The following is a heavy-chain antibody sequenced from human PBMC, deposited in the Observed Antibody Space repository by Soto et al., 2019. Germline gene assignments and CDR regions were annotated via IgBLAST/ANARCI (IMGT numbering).Heavy chain of an antibody. CDR2: INPNSGGT. D-gene: IGHD3-22*01. V-gene: IGHV1-2*04. Sequence: ASVKVSCKASGYTFTGYYMHWVRQAPGQGLEWMGWINPNSGGTNYAQKFQGWVTMTRDTSISTAYMELSRLRSDDTAVYYCARAGSSSYFPKHYGMDVCGQGTTVTVSS. CDR1: GYTFTGYY. CDR3: ARAGSSSYFPKHYGMDV. J-gene: IGHJ6*02.